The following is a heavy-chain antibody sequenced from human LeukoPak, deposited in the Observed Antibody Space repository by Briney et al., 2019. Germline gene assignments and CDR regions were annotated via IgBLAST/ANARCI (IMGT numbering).Heavy chain of an antibody. J-gene: IGHJ4*02. CDR2: THYSGST. V-gene: IGHV4-59*08. CDR1: VGYVSSYY. Sequence: SETLSLTCTVSVGYVSSYYWSWIRQPPGKGLEWIGFTHYSGSTNYNPSLKSRVTISVDTSKRQFSLKLTSATAADTAVYYCARLDRPGGSADYWGQGTLVTVSS. CDR3: ARLDRPGGSADY.